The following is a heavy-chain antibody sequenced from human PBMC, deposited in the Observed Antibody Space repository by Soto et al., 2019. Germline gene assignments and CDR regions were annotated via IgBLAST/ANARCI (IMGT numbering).Heavy chain of an antibody. CDR1: GFTFSRYW. V-gene: IGHV3-7*03. CDR2: INEAGSQI. Sequence: GGSLRLSCAASGFTFSRYWMTWVRQAPAKGLEWVANINEAGSQIHYKDSVKGRFTISRDNAKSSLYLQVKRLRAEDTAVYYCARDQITVTTVIYYYRMDVWGQGTTVTVSS. CDR3: ARDQITVTTVIYYYRMDV. J-gene: IGHJ6*01. D-gene: IGHD4-4*01.